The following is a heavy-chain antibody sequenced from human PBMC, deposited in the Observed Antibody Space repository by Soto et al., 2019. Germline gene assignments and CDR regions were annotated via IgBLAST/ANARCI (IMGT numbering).Heavy chain of an antibody. Sequence: PSETLSLTCAVYGGSFSGYYWSWIRQPPGKGLEWIGEINHSGSTNYNPSLKSRVTISVDTSKNQFSLKLSSVTAADTAVYYCARGGWFDPWGQGTLVTVSS. J-gene: IGHJ5*02. CDR1: GGSFSGYY. V-gene: IGHV4-34*01. CDR3: ARGGWFDP. CDR2: INHSGST.